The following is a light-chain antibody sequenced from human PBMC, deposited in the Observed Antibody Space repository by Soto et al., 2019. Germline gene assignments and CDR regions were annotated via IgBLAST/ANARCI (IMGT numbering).Light chain of an antibody. J-gene: IGKJ2*01. CDR1: QSISSY. CDR3: QQSYSTPYT. CDR2: AAS. V-gene: IGKV1-39*01. Sequence: DIQMTQSPSSLSASVGDRVTITCRASQSISSYLNWYQQKPGKAPKLLLYAASSLQSGVPSRFSGSGSGTDSTLTISSLQPEEFATYYCQQSYSTPYTFGQGTKLEIK.